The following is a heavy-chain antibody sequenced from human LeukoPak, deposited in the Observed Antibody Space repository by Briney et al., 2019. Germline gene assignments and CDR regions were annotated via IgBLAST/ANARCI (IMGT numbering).Heavy chain of an antibody. D-gene: IGHD4-17*01. Sequence: GGSLRLSCAASGLTFSSYGMGWVRQTPGKGLEWVSGITGGGGFTDYADSVKGRFIISRDNSKNTLFLQMNSLRAEDTAIYYCAKNGVYGDYESYYYMDVWGKGTTVSVSS. J-gene: IGHJ6*03. V-gene: IGHV3-23*01. CDR2: ITGGGGFT. CDR3: AKNGVYGDYESYYYMDV. CDR1: GLTFSSYG.